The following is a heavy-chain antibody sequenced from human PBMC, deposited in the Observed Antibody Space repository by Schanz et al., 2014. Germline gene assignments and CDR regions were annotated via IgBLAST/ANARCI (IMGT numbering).Heavy chain of an antibody. J-gene: IGHJ5*02. CDR1: GFIFSGYA. CDR3: AKEVGATLFHWFDP. V-gene: IGHV3-23*04. D-gene: IGHD1-26*01. CDR2: ISGSGGST. Sequence: VQLVESGGGVVQPGNSLRLSCAASGFIFSGYAMIWVRQAPGKGLEWVSAISGSGGSTYYADSVKGRFAISRDNSKNTLYLQLNSLRAEDTAVYYCAKEVGATLFHWFDPWGQGTLVTVSS.